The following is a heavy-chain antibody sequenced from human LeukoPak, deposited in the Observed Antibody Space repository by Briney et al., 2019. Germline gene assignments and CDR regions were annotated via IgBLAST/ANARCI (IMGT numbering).Heavy chain of an antibody. CDR3: AKSRTTVTSRDAFDI. V-gene: IGHV3-53*01. J-gene: IGHJ3*02. CDR1: GFTVSSNY. D-gene: IGHD4-17*01. Sequence: GGSLRLSCAASGFTVSSNYMSWVRQAPGKGLEWVSVIYSGGSTYYADSVKGRFTISRDNSKNTLYLQMNSLRAEDTAVYYCAKSRTTVTSRDAFDIWGQGTMVTVSS. CDR2: IYSGGST.